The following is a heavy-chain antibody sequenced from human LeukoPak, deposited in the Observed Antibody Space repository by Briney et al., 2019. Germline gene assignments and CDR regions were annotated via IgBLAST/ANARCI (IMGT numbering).Heavy chain of an antibody. J-gene: IGHJ4*02. Sequence: SQTLSLTCAVSGGSISSGGYSWSWIRQLPGKGLEWIGYIYHSGSTYYNPSLKSRVTISVDRSKNQFSLKLSSVTAADTAVYYCARENLGDYYFDYWGQGTLVTVSS. V-gene: IGHV4-30-2*01. CDR2: IYHSGST. CDR1: GGSISSGGYS. CDR3: ARENLGDYYFDY. D-gene: IGHD3-16*01.